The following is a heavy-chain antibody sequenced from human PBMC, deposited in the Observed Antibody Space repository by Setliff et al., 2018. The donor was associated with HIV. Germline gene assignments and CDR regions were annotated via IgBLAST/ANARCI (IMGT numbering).Heavy chain of an antibody. CDR1: GGSITSGSNY. D-gene: IGHD6-19*01. V-gene: IGHV4-39*07. Sequence: PSETLSLTCTVSGGSITSGSNYWSWIRQPPGKGLEWIGEINHSGSTNYNPSLKSRVTISVDTSKNQFSLKLSSVTAADTAVYYCAIRGSSGWYVGGYFDYWGQGTLVTVSS. CDR2: INHSGST. CDR3: AIRGSSGWYVGGYFDY. J-gene: IGHJ4*02.